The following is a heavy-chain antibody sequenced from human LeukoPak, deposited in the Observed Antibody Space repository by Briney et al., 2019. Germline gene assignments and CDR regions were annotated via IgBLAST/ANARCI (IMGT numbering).Heavy chain of an antibody. V-gene: IGHV3-7*01. Sequence: GGSLRLSCAASGFTFSSYWMRWVRQAPGNGLEWVANIKQDGSEKYYVNSVKGRFTISRANAKNSLYLQMNSMRAEATAVYYCARVSSGQQDYWGQGTLVTVSS. J-gene: IGHJ4*02. CDR1: GFTFSSYW. D-gene: IGHD6-19*01. CDR2: IKQDGSEK. CDR3: ARVSSGQQDY.